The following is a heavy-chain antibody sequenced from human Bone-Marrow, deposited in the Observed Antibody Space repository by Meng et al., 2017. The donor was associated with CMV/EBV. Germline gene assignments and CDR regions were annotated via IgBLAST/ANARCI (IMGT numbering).Heavy chain of an antibody. V-gene: IGHV3-23*03. CDR2: IYSGGSST. CDR3: AKDGNTFDYYYGMDV. D-gene: IGHD3-16*01. J-gene: IGHJ6*01. Sequence: GGSLRLSCAASGFTFSDYWMSWVRQAPGKGLEWVSVIYSGGSSTYYADSVKGRFTISRDNSKNTLYLQMNSLRAEDTAVYYCAKDGNTFDYYYGMDVWGQGTTVTGYS. CDR1: GFTFSDYW.